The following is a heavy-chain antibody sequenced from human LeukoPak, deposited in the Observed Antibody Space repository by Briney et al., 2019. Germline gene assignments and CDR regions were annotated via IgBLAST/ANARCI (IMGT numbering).Heavy chain of an antibody. CDR1: GFTVSSGY. J-gene: IGHJ5*02. CDR3: ARGLPNWFDP. CDR2: IYSDGTT. V-gene: IGHV3-53*01. Sequence: GGSLRLFCAASGFTVSSGYMTWVRQPPGKGLEWVSVIYSDGTTYYADSVKGRFSISRDNSKNTLYLQMNSLRAEDTAVYYCARGLPNWFDPWGQGSLVTVSS.